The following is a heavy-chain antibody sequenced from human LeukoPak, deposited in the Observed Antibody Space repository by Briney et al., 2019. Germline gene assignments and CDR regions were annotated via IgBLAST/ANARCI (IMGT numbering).Heavy chain of an antibody. CDR3: ARLYYDYVWGSYRPFYYFDY. J-gene: IGHJ4*02. Sequence: SETLSLTCTVSGGSISSSSYYWGWIRQPPGKGLEWIGSIYYSGSTYYNPSLKSRVTISVDTSKNQFSLKLSSVTAADTAVCYCARLYYDYVWGSYRPFYYFDYWGQGTLVTVSS. D-gene: IGHD3-16*02. CDR2: IYYSGST. V-gene: IGHV4-39*01. CDR1: GGSISSSSYY.